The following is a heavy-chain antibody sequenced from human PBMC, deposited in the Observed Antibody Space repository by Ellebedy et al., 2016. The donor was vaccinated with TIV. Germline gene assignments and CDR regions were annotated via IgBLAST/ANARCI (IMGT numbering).Heavy chain of an antibody. CDR2: IYYSGST. D-gene: IGHD2-15*01. CDR3: ARLGYCSGGSCYHDAFDI. J-gene: IGHJ3*02. CDR1: GGSISSYY. V-gene: IGHV4-59*08. Sequence: MPSETLSLTCTVSGGSISSYYWSWIRQPPGKGLEWIVYIYYSGSTNYNPSLKSRVTISVDTSKNQFSLKLSSVTAADTAVYYCARLGYCSGGSCYHDAFDIWGQGTMVTVSS.